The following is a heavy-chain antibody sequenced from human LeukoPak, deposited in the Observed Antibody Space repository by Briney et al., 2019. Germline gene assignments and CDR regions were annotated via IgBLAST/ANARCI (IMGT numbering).Heavy chain of an antibody. V-gene: IGHV3-21*01. J-gene: IGHJ4*02. D-gene: IGHD6-13*01. Sequence: PGGSLRLACAVSGFTFGSYSMNWVRQAPGKGLEWVSSISSSSSYIYYADSVKGRFTISRDNAKNSLYLQMNSLRAEDTAVYYCAREGTIAAAGNGPMGYWGQGTLVTVSS. CDR1: GFTFGSYS. CDR3: AREGTIAAAGNGPMGY. CDR2: ISSSSSYI.